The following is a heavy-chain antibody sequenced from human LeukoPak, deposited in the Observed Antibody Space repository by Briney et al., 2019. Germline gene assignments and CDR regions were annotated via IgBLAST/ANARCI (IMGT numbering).Heavy chain of an antibody. CDR1: GGSLSSYY. V-gene: IGHV4-4*07. Sequence: SETLSLTCTVSGGSLSSYYWNWIRQPAGKGLEWIGRIYSSGSTNYNPSLKSRVTISVDTSKNQFSLTLSSVTAADTAVYYCARWPQQLVRAFDYWGQGTLVTVSS. CDR2: IYSSGST. D-gene: IGHD6-13*01. J-gene: IGHJ4*02. CDR3: ARWPQQLVRAFDY.